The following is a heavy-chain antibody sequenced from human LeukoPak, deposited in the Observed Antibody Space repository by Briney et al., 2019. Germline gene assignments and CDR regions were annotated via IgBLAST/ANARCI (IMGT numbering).Heavy chain of an antibody. V-gene: IGHV1-46*01. CDR2: INPSGTST. D-gene: IGHD3-10*01. Sequence: ASVKVSCKASGDTFTSYYMHWVRQAPGQGLECMGIINPSGTSTSYAQKFQGRVTMTEDTSTDTAYMELSSLRSEDTAVYYCATVVRFGELVYYFDYWGQGTLVTVSS. J-gene: IGHJ4*02. CDR1: GDTFTSYY. CDR3: ATVVRFGELVYYFDY.